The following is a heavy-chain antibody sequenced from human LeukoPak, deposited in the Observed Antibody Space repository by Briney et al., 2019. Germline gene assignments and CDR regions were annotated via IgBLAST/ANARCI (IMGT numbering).Heavy chain of an antibody. Sequence: QPGRSLRLSCAASGFTFSSHGMHWVRQAPGKGLEWVAVISYVGTTKYYADSVKGRFAISRDNSNNILYLQMNSLRAEDTAVYYCAKDEIGYGSGSYCPFDYWGQGTLVTVSS. V-gene: IGHV3-30*18. CDR1: GFTFSSHG. J-gene: IGHJ4*02. CDR2: ISYVGTTK. D-gene: IGHD3-10*01. CDR3: AKDEIGYGSGSYCPFDY.